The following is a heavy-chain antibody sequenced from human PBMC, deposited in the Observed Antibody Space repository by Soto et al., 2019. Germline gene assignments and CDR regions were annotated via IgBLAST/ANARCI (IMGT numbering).Heavy chain of an antibody. CDR1: GDSFRSYS. J-gene: IGHJ4*02. CDR3: ARKAGGGNYYNLDF. CDR2: TSPILTTA. V-gene: IGHV1-69*01. Sequence: QVQVVQSGPGVKQPGSSVKVSCKVSGDSFRSYSISWLRQAPGQGVEWMGGTSPILTTAKNAQKCQDRATITADEATRTAYMEMYSLTSEDTAVYYCARKAGGGNYYNLDFWGQGTRVTVSS. D-gene: IGHD2-15*01.